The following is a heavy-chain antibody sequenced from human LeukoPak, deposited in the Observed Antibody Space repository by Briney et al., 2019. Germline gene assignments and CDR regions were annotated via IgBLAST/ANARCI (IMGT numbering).Heavy chain of an antibody. Sequence: GASVEVSCKASGYTFTSYGISWVRQAPGQGLEWMGWISAYNGNTNYAQKLQGRVTMTTDTSTSTAYMELRSLRSDDTAVYYCARGPRNRYDFWSGYYRGGAPFDWLPIDYWGQGTLVTVSS. D-gene: IGHD3-3*01. CDR2: ISAYNGNT. J-gene: IGHJ4*02. V-gene: IGHV1-18*01. CDR1: GYTFTSYG. CDR3: ARGPRNRYDFWSGYYRGGAPFDWLPIDY.